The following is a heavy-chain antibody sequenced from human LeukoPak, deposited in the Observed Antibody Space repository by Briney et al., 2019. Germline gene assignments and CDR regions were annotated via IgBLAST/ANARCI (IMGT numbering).Heavy chain of an antibody. V-gene: IGHV4-39*07. CDR2: IYYSGST. Sequence: SETLSLTCTVSGGSISSSSYYWGWIRQPPGKGLEWIGSIYYSGSTYYNPSLKSRVTISVDTSKNQFSLKLSSVTAADTAVYYCARVQGYSGLNWFDPWGQGTLVTVSS. J-gene: IGHJ5*02. CDR3: ARVQGYSGLNWFDP. CDR1: GGSISSSSYY. D-gene: IGHD1-26*01.